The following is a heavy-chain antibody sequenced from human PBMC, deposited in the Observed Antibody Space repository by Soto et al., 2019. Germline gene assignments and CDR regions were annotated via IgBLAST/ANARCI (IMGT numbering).Heavy chain of an antibody. D-gene: IGHD3-10*01. J-gene: IGHJ4*02. CDR1: GYTFTSYA. Sequence: QVQLGQSGAEVKKPGASMKVSCKASGYTFTSYALHWVRQAPGQSLEWMGWIDGVNGNTKYSQRFQGRITITRDTSANTAYMELSSLRPEDTAVYYCARDPPGMTYYHGSGSYYYWGQGTLVTVSS. CDR3: ARDPPGMTYYHGSGSYYY. CDR2: IDGVNGNT. V-gene: IGHV1-3*01.